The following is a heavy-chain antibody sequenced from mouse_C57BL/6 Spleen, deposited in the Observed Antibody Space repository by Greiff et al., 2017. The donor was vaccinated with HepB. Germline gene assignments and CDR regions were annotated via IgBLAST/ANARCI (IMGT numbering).Heavy chain of an antibody. CDR1: GYAFSSYW. V-gene: IGHV1-80*01. CDR2: IYPGDSDT. J-gene: IGHJ4*01. D-gene: IGHD6-5*01. Sequence: VQLKESGAELVKPGASVKISCKASGYAFSSYWMNWVKQRPGKGLEWIGQIYPGDSDTNYNGKFKGKATLTADKSSSTAYMQLSSLTSEDSAVYFCARGTYDAMDYWGQGTSVTVSS. CDR3: ARGTYDAMDY.